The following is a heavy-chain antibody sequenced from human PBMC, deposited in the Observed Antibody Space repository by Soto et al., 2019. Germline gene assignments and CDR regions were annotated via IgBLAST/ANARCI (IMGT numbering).Heavy chain of an antibody. V-gene: IGHV3-9*01. CDR1: GFTFDDYA. J-gene: IGHJ4*02. CDR3: AKSGEPGVVAATSFDY. D-gene: IGHD2-15*01. Sequence: EVQLVESGGRLVQPGKSLRLSCAASGFTFDDYAMHWVRQVPGKGLEWVSGISANGGSIRYGDSVKGRFTISRDNAKNSLFLQMNSLSAEDTAWYYCAKSGEPGVVAATSFDYWGQGTLVTVSS. CDR2: ISANGGSI.